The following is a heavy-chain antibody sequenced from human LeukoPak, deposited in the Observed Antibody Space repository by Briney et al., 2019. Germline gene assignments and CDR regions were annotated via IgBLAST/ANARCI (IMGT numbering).Heavy chain of an antibody. CDR3: ARGFGESEAWLDY. CDR2: IYYSGST. Sequence: SQTLSLTCTVSGGSISSGDYYWSWIRQPPGKGLEWIGYIYYSGSTYYNPSLKSRVTRSVDTSKNQFSLKLSSVTAADTAVYYCARGFGESEAWLDYWGQGTLVTVSS. V-gene: IGHV4-30-4*01. CDR1: GGSISSGDYY. D-gene: IGHD3-10*01. J-gene: IGHJ4*02.